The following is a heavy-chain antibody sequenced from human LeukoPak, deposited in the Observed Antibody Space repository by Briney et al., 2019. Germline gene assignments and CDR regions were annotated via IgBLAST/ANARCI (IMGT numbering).Heavy chain of an antibody. J-gene: IGHJ4*02. CDR2: INPNSGAT. D-gene: IGHD2-2*01. CDR3: ARRYCSSTSCYYFDY. CDR1: GYTFTGYH. Sequence: GASVKVSCKASGYTFTGYHMHWVRQAPGQGLEWMAWINPNSGATDYAQKFQGRVTMTRDTSITTAYMELSRLKSDDTAVYYCARRYCSSTSCYYFDYWGQGTLVTVSS. V-gene: IGHV1-2*02.